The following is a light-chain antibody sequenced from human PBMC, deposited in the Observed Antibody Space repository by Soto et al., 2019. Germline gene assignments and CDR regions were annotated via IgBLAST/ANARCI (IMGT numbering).Light chain of an antibody. J-gene: IGKJ5*01. V-gene: IGKV1D-13*01. CDR2: DAS. CDR3: QQFNNYPQVT. Sequence: AIQLTQSPSSLSASVGDRVTITCRASQGISSALAWYQQKPGKAPKLLIYDASSLESGVPSRFSGSGSGPDFTLTISSLQPEDFATYYCQQFNNYPQVTFGQGTRLEIK. CDR1: QGISSA.